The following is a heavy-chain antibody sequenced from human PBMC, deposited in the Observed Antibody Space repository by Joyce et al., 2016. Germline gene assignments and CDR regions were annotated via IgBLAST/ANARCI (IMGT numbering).Heavy chain of an antibody. Sequence: EVQLVESGGGLIQPGGSLRLFCDVSGFTVSNNYLTWVRQAPGNGLEWVSLIYRGGATYYADSVKGRSTISRDSSKNTLYLQMNSLRAEDTALYYCATRGQWGQGTLVTVSS. V-gene: IGHV3-53*01. J-gene: IGHJ4*02. CDR2: IYRGGAT. CDR1: GFTVSNNY. CDR3: ATRGQ.